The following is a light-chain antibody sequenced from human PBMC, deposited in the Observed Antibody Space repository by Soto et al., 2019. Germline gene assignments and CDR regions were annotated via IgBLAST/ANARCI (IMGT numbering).Light chain of an antibody. CDR2: EVS. Sequence: QSVLTQPPSASGSPGQLVTISCTGTSSDVGGYNYVSWCQQHPGKAPKLMIYEVSKRPSGVPDRFSGSKSGNTASLTVSGLQAEDEADYYCSSYAGSNNLVFGGGTKVTVL. J-gene: IGLJ3*02. V-gene: IGLV2-8*01. CDR3: SSYAGSNNLV. CDR1: SSDVGGYNY.